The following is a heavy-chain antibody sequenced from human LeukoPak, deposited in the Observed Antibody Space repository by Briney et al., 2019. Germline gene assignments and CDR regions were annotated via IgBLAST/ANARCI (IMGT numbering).Heavy chain of an antibody. V-gene: IGHV4-34*01. CDR2: INHSGST. J-gene: IGHJ5*02. D-gene: IGHD1-26*01. Sequence: PSETLSLTCAVYGGSFSDYYWSWVRQPPGKGLEWIGEINHSGSTNYNPSLKSRVTISVDTSKKQFSLKLSSVTAADTAVYYCARSTRGNYANWFDPWGQGTLVTVSS. CDR1: GGSFSDYY. CDR3: ARSTRGNYANWFDP.